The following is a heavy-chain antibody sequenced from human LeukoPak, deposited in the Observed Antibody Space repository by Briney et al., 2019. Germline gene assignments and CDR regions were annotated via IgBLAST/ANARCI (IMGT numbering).Heavy chain of an antibody. D-gene: IGHD3-10*01. CDR3: ARHALSGSYYNPWYYMDV. CDR1: GGSLSGYY. CDR2: INHSGSS. Sequence: ETLSLTCAVYGGSLSGYYWSWIRQPPGKGLEGSGEINHSGSSNYNPSLKRRVTRSADATQKHFSMKHISVTAADTAVYYSARHALSGSYYNPWYYMDVWGNGTTVTISS. V-gene: IGHV4-34*01. J-gene: IGHJ6*03.